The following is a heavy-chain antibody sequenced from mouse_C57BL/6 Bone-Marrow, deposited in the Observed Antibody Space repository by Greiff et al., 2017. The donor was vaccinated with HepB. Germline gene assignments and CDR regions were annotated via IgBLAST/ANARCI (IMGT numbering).Heavy chain of an antibody. CDR1: GYTFTSYG. V-gene: IGHV1-81*01. Sequence: VHLVESGAELARPGASVKLSCKASGYTFTSYGISWVKQRTGQGLEWIGEIYPRSGNTYYNEKFKGKATLTADKSSSTAYMELRSLTSEDSEVYFCARVGSSRDYWGQVTSVTVSS. CDR2: IYPRSGNT. D-gene: IGHD1-3*01. CDR3: ARVGSSRDY. J-gene: IGHJ4*01.